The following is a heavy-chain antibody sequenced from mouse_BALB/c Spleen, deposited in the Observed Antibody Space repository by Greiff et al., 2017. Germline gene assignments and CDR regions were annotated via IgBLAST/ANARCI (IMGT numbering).Heavy chain of an antibody. D-gene: IGHD2-1*01. J-gene: IGHJ3*01. Sequence: VQLQQSGPELVKPGASVKISCKASGYAFSSSWMNWVKQRPGQGLEWIGRIYPGDGDTNYNGKFKGKATLTADKSSSTAYMQLSSLTSVDSAVYFCASPESPVYYGNSWFAYWGQGTLVTVSA. CDR2: IYPGDGDT. CDR1: GYAFSSSW. CDR3: ASPESPVYYGNSWFAY. V-gene: IGHV1-82*01.